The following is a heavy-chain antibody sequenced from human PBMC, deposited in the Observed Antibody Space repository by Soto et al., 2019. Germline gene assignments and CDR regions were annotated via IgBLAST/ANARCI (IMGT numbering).Heavy chain of an antibody. D-gene: IGHD3-10*01. CDR3: AREWSTSGDLDY. V-gene: IGHV3-30-3*01. CDR2: ISDDGSIK. J-gene: IGHJ4*02. Sequence: QVQLVESGGGVVQPGRSLRLSCAASGFTFSSNSIQWVRQAPGKGLEWVAVISDDGSIKYYEDSVKGRSTISRDNSKNTAYLQMNSLRAEDTAVFYCAREWSTSGDLDYWGQGTLVIVSS. CDR1: GFTFSSNS.